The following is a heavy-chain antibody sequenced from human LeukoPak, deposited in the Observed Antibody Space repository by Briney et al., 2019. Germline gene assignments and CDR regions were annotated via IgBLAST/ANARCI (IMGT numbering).Heavy chain of an antibody. V-gene: IGHV3-53*01. CDR1: VFTVSSNY. J-gene: IGHJ6*03. D-gene: IGHD3-10*01. CDR2: IYSGGST. CDR3: ASGSGSYRTPYYYMDV. Sequence: GGSLTLSCAASVFTVSSNYMSWVRHAPGKGLEGVSIIYSGGSTYSADSVKGRFTISRDNSKNTLYLQMNSLRAEDTAVYYCASGSGSYRTPYYYMDVWGKGTTVTVSS.